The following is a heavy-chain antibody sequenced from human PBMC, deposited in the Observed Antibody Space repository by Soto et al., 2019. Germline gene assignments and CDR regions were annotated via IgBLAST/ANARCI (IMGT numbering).Heavy chain of an antibody. CDR1: GFTFSSYA. Sequence: GGSLRLSCAASGFTFSSYAMHWVRKAPGKGLEWVAVISYDGSNKYYADSVKGRFTISRDNSKNTLYLQMNSLRAEDTAVYYCARDPYYGSGSYSLYYFDYWGQGTLVTVSS. CDR2: ISYDGSNK. J-gene: IGHJ4*02. V-gene: IGHV3-30-3*01. CDR3: ARDPYYGSGSYSLYYFDY. D-gene: IGHD3-10*01.